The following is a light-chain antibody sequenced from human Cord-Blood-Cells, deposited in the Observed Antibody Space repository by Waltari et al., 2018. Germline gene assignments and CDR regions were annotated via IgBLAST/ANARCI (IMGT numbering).Light chain of an antibody. J-gene: IGLJ2*01. CDR1: SRDVGGYNS. Sequence: QSALTQPASVSGSPGQSITISCTGTSRDVGGYNSVSWYQQHPGKAPKLMIYDDSNRPSGVSNLFSGSKSGNTASLTISGLQAEDEADYYCSSYTSSSTLVFGGGTKLTVL. V-gene: IGLV2-14*01. CDR3: SSYTSSSTLV. CDR2: DDS.